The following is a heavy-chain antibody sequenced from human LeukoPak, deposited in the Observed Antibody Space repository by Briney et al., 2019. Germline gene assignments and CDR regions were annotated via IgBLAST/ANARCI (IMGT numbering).Heavy chain of an antibody. J-gene: IGHJ3*02. CDR2: ISYDGSNK. CDR3: AKDVFGVGFDI. CDR1: GFTFSGYG. D-gene: IGHD3-10*02. Sequence: GRSLRLSCAASGFTFSGYGMHWVRQAPGKGLEWVAVISYDGSNKYYADSVKGRFTISRDNSKNTLYLQMNSLRAEDTAVYYCAKDVFGVGFDIWGQGTMVTVSS. V-gene: IGHV3-30*18.